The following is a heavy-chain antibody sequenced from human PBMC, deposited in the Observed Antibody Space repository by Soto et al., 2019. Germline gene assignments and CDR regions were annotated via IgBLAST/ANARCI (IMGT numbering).Heavy chain of an antibody. CDR3: ARGLEIQLWLEGWFDP. D-gene: IGHD5-18*01. CDR1: GYTFTGYY. CDR2: INPNSGGT. V-gene: IGHV1-2*04. Sequence: ASEKVSCKASGYTFTGYYMHWVRQAPGQGLEWMGWINPNSGGTNYAQKFQGWVTMTRDTSISTAYMELSRLRSDDTAVYYCARGLEIQLWLEGWFDPWGQGTLVTVSS. J-gene: IGHJ5*02.